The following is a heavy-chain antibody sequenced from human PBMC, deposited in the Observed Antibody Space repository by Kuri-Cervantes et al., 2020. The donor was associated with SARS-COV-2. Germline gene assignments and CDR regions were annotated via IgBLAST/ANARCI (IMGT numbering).Heavy chain of an antibody. CDR3: AREEGGELGEAFDY. V-gene: IGHV3-21*01. J-gene: IGHJ4*02. CDR1: GFTFSGCS. CDR2: IDSSSYYI. Sequence: GESLKISCAASGFTFSGCSMNWIRQAPGKGLEWVASIDSSSYYIYHADSVKGRLTISRVNAKTSLYLQMNSLKPEDTAVYYCAREEGGELGEAFDYWGQGALVTVSS. D-gene: IGHD7-27*01.